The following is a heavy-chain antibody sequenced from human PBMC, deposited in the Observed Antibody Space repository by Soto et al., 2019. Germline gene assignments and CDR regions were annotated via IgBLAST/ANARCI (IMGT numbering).Heavy chain of an antibody. V-gene: IGHV3-33*01. CDR3: ARAPFYGSGRGYFDY. J-gene: IGHJ4*02. CDR2: IWYDGSNK. CDR1: GFTFSSYG. D-gene: IGHD3-10*01. Sequence: GGSLRLSCAASGFTFSSYGMHWVRQAPGKGLEWVAVIWYDGSNKYYADSVKGRFTISRDNSKNTLYLQMNSLRAEDTAVYYCARAPFYGSGRGYFDYWGQGTLVTVSS.